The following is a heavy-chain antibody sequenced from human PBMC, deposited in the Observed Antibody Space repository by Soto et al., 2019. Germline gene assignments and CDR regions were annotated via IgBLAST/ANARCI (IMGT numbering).Heavy chain of an antibody. D-gene: IGHD1-26*01. CDR1: GYTFTSYA. V-gene: IGHV1-3*01. CDR3: ARGWGGTNWFDP. J-gene: IGHJ5*02. Sequence: QVQLVQSGAEVKKPGASVKVSCKASGYTFTSYAMHWVRQAPGQRLEWMGWINAGNGNTKYSQKFQGRVTIIRDTSASTAYMELSSLRSEDTAVYYCARGWGGTNWFDPWGQGTLVTVSS. CDR2: INAGNGNT.